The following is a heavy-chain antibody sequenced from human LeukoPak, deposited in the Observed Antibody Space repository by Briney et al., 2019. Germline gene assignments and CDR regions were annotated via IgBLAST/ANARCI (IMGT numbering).Heavy chain of an antibody. V-gene: IGHV1-2*02. CDR2: INPNSGGT. J-gene: IGHJ4*02. D-gene: IGHD3-10*01. CDR1: GYTFTGYY. Sequence: ASVKVSCKASGYTFTGYYMHWVRQAPGQGLEWMGWINPNSGGTNYAQKFQGRVTMTRDTSISTAYMELSRLRSDDTAVYYCARGVLLWFGELPYDYWGQGTLVTVSS. CDR3: ARGVLLWFGELPYDY.